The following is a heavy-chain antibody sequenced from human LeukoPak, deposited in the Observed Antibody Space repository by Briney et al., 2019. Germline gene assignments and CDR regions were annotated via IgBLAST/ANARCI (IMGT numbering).Heavy chain of an antibody. V-gene: IGHV3-23*01. CDR2: IGGSGGST. J-gene: IGHJ4*02. CDR3: AKRGDIVLMVYAMYFDY. D-gene: IGHD2-8*01. Sequence: GGSLRLSCAASGFTFSSYAMSWVRQAPGEGLEWVSAIGGSGGSTYYADSVKGRFTISRDNSKNTLYLQMNSLRAEDTAVYYCAKRGDIVLMVYAMYFDYWGQGTLVTVSS. CDR1: GFTFSSYA.